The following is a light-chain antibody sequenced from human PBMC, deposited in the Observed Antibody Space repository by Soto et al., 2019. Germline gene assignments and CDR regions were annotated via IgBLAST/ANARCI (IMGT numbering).Light chain of an antibody. V-gene: IGKV4-1*01. J-gene: IGKJ1*01. CDR2: WPS. CDR1: QSVLYSSNNKNY. CDR3: QQHYSSPWT. Sequence: DIVMTQSPDSLAVSLGERATINCKSSQSVLYSSNNKNYLAWYQQKPGQPPQLLIFWPSTRESGVPDRFSGSGSGTDFPLTISSLQAEDVAVYYCQQHYSSPWTFGQGTKVEIK.